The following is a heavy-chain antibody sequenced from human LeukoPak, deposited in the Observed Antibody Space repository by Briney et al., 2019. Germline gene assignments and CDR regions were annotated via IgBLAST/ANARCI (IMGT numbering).Heavy chain of an antibody. CDR1: GFSISPTN. Sequence: GGSLRLSCAVSGFSISPTNMPWVRQAPGKGLEWVAVISPDGTYKDYVESVKGRFSISRDNAKNSLYLQMNSLRAEDTAVYYCARVIVPAAWDAFDIWGQGTMVTVSS. CDR3: ARVIVPAAWDAFDI. J-gene: IGHJ3*02. D-gene: IGHD2-2*01. CDR2: ISPDGTYK. V-gene: IGHV3-30*03.